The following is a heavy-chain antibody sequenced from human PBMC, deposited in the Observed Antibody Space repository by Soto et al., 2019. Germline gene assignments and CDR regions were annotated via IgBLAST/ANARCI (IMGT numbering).Heavy chain of an antibody. D-gene: IGHD6-19*01. CDR2: VSHDGRNT. V-gene: IGHV3-30*18. CDR1: GFTFSDYA. Sequence: VQLVESGGGVVQPGRSLRLSCAASGFTFSDYAMHWVRQAPGKGLEWVAVVSHDGRNTHYADSVKGRFTISRDSSKNTVSMEMTSLRAEDTAVYYCAKGGRQWLVTSDFNYWGQGDLVTVSS. CDR3: AKGGRQWLVTSDFNY. J-gene: IGHJ4*02.